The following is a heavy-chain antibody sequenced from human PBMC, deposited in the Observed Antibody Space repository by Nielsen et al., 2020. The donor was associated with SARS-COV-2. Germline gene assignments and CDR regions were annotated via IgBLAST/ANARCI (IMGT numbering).Heavy chain of an antibody. CDR1: GFSLSTSGVG. CDR3: ARDDYGGNSDYYYGMDV. CDR2: IYWDDDK. D-gene: IGHD4-23*01. J-gene: IGHJ6*02. V-gene: IGHV2-5*02. Sequence: SGPTLVKPTQTLTLTCTFSGFSLSTSGVGVGWIRQPPGKALEWLALIYWDDDKRYSPSLKSRLTISKDTSKSQVVLTMTNMDPVDTATYYCARDDYGGNSDYYYGMDVWGQGTTVTVSS.